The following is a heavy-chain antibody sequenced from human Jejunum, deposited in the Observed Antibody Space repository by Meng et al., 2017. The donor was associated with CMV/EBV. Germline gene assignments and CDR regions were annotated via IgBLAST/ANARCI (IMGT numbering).Heavy chain of an antibody. Sequence: SCKAAGYPFTGFYLHWVRQAPGQGPEWMGWINPNNGGTKYALDFLGRVTMTRDTSMNTVYMQLSNLRSDDTALYYCARYGRITGTDSWGQGTLVTVSS. CDR2: INPNNGGT. J-gene: IGHJ4*02. D-gene: IGHD1-20*01. CDR1: GYPFTGFY. CDR3: ARYGRITGTDS. V-gene: IGHV1-2*02.